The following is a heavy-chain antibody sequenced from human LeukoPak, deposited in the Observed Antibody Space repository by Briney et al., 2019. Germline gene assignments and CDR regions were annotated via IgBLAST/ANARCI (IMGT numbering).Heavy chain of an antibody. Sequence: SETLSLTCTVSGGSISSSSYYWGWIRQPPGKGLEWIGSIYYSGSTYYNPSLKSRVTISVDTSKNQFSLKLSSVTAADTAVYYCARDHDGTFDYWGQGTLVTVSS. CDR1: GGSISSSSYY. J-gene: IGHJ4*02. CDR2: IYYSGST. CDR3: ARDHDGTFDY. D-gene: IGHD1-1*01. V-gene: IGHV4-39*07.